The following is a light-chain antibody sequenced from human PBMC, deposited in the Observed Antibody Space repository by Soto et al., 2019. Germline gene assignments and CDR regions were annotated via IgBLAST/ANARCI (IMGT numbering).Light chain of an antibody. Sequence: DIQITHSPSSLSASVIYRVTITCRASQSISSYLNWYQQKPGKAPKLLIYAASSLQSGVPSRFSGSGSGTDFTLTISSLQPEDFATYYCQQSYSTPITFGQGTRLENK. CDR1: QSISSY. J-gene: IGKJ5*01. V-gene: IGKV1-39*01. CDR2: AAS. CDR3: QQSYSTPIT.